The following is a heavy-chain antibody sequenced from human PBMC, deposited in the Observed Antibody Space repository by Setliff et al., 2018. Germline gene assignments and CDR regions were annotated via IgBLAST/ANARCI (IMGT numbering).Heavy chain of an antibody. CDR3: ARQAGLRGYYGSNSLYYFDF. CDR1: GGSISSGNYY. D-gene: IGHD3-10*01. J-gene: IGHJ4*01. CDR2: IYYSGST. Sequence: SETLSLTCTVSGGSISSGNYYWGLIRQPPGKGLEWVATIYYSGSTYSNPSLKSRLIIFVAAHDNQFSVKLSSVTAADTAVYYCARQAGLRGYYGSNSLYYFDFWGRGTLVTVSS. V-gene: IGHV4-39*01.